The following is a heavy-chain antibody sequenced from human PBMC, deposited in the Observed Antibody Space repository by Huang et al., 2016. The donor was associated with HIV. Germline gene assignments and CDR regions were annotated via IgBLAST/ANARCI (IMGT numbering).Heavy chain of an antibody. CDR1: GGSIRSSDYH. Sequence: QLLLQESGPGLVKPSEALALTCAVSGGSIRSSDYHWGWIRQPPGKGLEWIGSLYYKGSTHYSPSLKSRVTIAVDTSKNLCFLNVTSMTAADTAVYYCARHREGPVAYYSGWGSHLNYMDVWGRGRTVVVSS. CDR2: LYYKGST. CDR3: ARHREGPVAYYSGWGSHLNYMDV. V-gene: IGHV4-39*01. D-gene: IGHD3-10*01. J-gene: IGHJ6*03.